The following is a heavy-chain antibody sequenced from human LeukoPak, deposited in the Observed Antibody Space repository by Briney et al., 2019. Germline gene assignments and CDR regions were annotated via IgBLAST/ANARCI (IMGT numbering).Heavy chain of an antibody. J-gene: IGHJ4*02. Sequence: GGSLRLSCAASGFIFSGSAMHWVRQASGKGLEWVGRIRNKADNYATVYAPSVEARFSVSRDDSNSAADLQMNSLKTEDTAVYYCTTHDRNWGSSDYWGQGTLVTVSS. CDR3: TTHDRNWGSSDY. V-gene: IGHV3-73*01. D-gene: IGHD7-27*01. CDR2: IRNKADNYAT. CDR1: GFIFSGSA.